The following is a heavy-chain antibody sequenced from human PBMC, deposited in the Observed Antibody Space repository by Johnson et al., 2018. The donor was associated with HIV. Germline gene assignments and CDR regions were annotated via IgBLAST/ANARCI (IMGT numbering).Heavy chain of an antibody. Sequence: VQLVESGGGVVQPGGSLRLSCAASGFTFSSYGMHWVRQAPGKGLEWVAFIRYAGSNKYYADSVKGGFTISRDNSKNTLYLQMNSLRAEDTAVYYWAKPPSGSSKWAFDIWGQGTMVTVSS. D-gene: IGHD1-26*01. V-gene: IGHV3-30*02. CDR3: AKPPSGSSKWAFDI. CDR1: GFTFSSYG. J-gene: IGHJ3*02. CDR2: IRYAGSNK.